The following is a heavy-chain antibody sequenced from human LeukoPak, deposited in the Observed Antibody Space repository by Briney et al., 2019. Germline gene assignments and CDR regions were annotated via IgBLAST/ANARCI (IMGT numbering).Heavy chain of an antibody. D-gene: IGHD2-15*01. CDR2: INPGGSA. V-gene: IGHV4-34*01. CDR1: GGSFSGYY. CDR3: AREDCSGGACTNFDY. Sequence: PSETLSLTCAVYGGSFSGYYWSWIRQPPGKGLEWIGEINPGGSANYNPSLESRLTISVDTSKNQFSPKLSSVTAADTAMYYCAREDCSGGACTNFDYWGQGTLVTVSS. J-gene: IGHJ4*02.